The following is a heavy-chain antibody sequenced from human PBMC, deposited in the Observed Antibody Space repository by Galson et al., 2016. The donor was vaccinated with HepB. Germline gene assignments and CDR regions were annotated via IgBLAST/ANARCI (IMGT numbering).Heavy chain of an antibody. J-gene: IGHJ6*02. CDR1: GFGFSDYW. V-gene: IGHV3-7*03. D-gene: IGHD1-26*01. Sequence: LRLSCAVSGFGFSDYWMTWVRQAPGKGLEWVANINQDGSEKNSVDSMKGRFTISRDNAKNSMYLQMNTLRAEDTAVYYCARECRGWCVVGGDTTYKHDSDVWGQGTTVTVSS. CDR3: ARECRGWCVVGGDTTYKHDSDV. CDR2: INQDGSEK.